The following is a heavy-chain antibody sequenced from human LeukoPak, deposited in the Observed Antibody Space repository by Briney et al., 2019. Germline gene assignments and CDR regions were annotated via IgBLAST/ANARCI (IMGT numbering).Heavy chain of an antibody. CDR1: GGSISRGGYY. CDR3: ARGRDGYNKAYFDY. Sequence: SETLSLTCTVSGGSISRGGYYWSWIRQPPGKGLEWIGYISYSGSTNYNPSLKSRVTISVDTSKNQFSLKLSSVTTADTAVYYCARGRDGYNKAYFDYWGQGTLVTVSS. CDR2: ISYSGST. V-gene: IGHV4-61*08. J-gene: IGHJ4*02. D-gene: IGHD5-24*01.